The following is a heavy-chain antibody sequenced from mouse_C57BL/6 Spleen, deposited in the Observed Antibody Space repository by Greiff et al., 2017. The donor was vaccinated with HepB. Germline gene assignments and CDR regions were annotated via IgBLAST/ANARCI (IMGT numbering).Heavy chain of an antibody. V-gene: IGHV3-6*01. Sequence: EVQRVESGPGLVKPSQSLSLTCSVTGYSITSGYYWNWIRQFPGNKLEWMGYISYDGSNNYNPSLKNRISITRDTSKNQFFLKLNSVTTEDTATYYCARGSHYDYDFAYWGQGTLVTVSA. D-gene: IGHD2-4*01. CDR2: ISYDGSN. J-gene: IGHJ3*01. CDR1: GYSITSGYY. CDR3: ARGSHYDYDFAY.